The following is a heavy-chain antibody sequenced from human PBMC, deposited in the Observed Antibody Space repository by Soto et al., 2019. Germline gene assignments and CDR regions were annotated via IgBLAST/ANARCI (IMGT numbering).Heavy chain of an antibody. Sequence: PGGSLRLSCAASGFTFSDYYMSWIRQAPGKGLEWVSYISSSGDIIYYADSMKGRFTISRDNAKNSLYLQMNSLRAEDTAVYYCARYGELLDPLYNWFDPWGQGTLVTVSS. CDR2: ISSSGDII. J-gene: IGHJ5*02. CDR1: GFTFSDYY. CDR3: ARYGELLDPLYNWFDP. D-gene: IGHD1-26*01. V-gene: IGHV3-11*04.